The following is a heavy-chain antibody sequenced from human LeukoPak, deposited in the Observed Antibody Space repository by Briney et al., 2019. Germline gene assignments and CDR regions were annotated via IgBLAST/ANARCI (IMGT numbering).Heavy chain of an antibody. Sequence: SETLSLTCGFYGGSFRNYYWSCIRQSPGKGLEWIGEINQSGRTNYNPSLKTRLTISVDTAKNLFSLNLTSMTAADTATYYCAVRDGHSTSSGDTWGQGTLVAVSS. J-gene: IGHJ5*02. CDR2: INQSGRT. D-gene: IGHD6-6*01. V-gene: IGHV4-34*01. CDR1: GGSFRNYY. CDR3: AVRDGHSTSSGDT.